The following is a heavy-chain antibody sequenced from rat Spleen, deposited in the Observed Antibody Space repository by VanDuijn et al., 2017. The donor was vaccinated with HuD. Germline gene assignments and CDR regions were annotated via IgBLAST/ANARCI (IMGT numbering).Heavy chain of an antibody. Sequence: EVQLVESGGGLVQPGRSLKLSCVASGFTFSNYWMTWIRQTPGKGLEWIASIINTGGGTYYPDSVKGRFTISRDNAKNTLYLQMNSLRSEDTATYYGTRAYPGPRVDYWGQGVMVTVSS. D-gene: IGHD1-4*01. CDR3: TRAYPGPRVDY. CDR2: IINTGGGT. J-gene: IGHJ2*01. V-gene: IGHV5-31*01. CDR1: GFTFSNYW.